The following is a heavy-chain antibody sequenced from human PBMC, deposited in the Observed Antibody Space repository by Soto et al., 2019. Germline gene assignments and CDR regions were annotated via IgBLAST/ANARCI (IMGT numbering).Heavy chain of an antibody. CDR2: ISSDSSYI. V-gene: IGHV3-21*01. D-gene: IGHD1-1*01. CDR3: ARGGTTISKFDY. CDR1: GFTLSSYS. Sequence: PGGSLRLSCAASGFTLSSYSMNWVRQAPGKGLEWVSSISSDSSYIYYADSVKGRFTISRDNAKSSLYLQMNSLRAEDTAVYYCARGGTTISKFDYWGQGTLVTVSS. J-gene: IGHJ4*02.